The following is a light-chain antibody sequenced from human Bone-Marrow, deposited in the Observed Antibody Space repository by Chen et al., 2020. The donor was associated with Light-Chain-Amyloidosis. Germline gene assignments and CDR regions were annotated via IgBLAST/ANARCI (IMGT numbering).Light chain of an antibody. CDR2: KAS. J-gene: IGKJ1*01. CDR3: QHHDSYSRS. CDR1: QRIGSS. V-gene: IGKV1-5*03. Sequence: DIQMTQSPSTLSASVGDRVTITCRASQRIGSSVAWYQQKPGKVPNLLIYKASYLETGVPSRFSGSGSGTQFILTISSLQPDDFATYYCQHHDSYSRSFGQGTMVEMK.